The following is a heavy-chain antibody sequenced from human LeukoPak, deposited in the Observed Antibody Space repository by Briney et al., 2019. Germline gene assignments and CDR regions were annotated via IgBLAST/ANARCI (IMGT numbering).Heavy chain of an antibody. J-gene: IGHJ6*03. CDR3: ARLHPLRRGHYYYYMDV. CDR2: INHSGST. Sequence: PSETLSLTCAVYGGFFSGYYWSWIRQPPGKGLEWIGEINHSGSTNYNPSLKSRVTISVDTSKNQFSLKLSSVTAADTAVYYCARLHPLRRGHYYYYMDVWGKGTTVTVSS. D-gene: IGHD4-17*01. V-gene: IGHV4-34*01. CDR1: GGFFSGYY.